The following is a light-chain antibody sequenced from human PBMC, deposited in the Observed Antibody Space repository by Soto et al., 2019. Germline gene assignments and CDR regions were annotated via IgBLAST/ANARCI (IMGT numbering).Light chain of an antibody. J-gene: IGKJ4*01. CDR2: GAS. Sequence: EIVMTQSPATLSVSPGERATLSCRASQSISSNLAWYQHKPGQAPRLLIYGASTRATGIPARFSGSGSGTEFTLTITSLQSEDFAVYYCQQYNNWFTFGGGTKVEI. CDR1: QSISSN. CDR3: QQYNNWFT. V-gene: IGKV3-15*01.